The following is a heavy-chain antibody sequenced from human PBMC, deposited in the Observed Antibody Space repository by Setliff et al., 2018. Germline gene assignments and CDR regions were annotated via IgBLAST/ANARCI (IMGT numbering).Heavy chain of an antibody. V-gene: IGHV4-30-4*01. D-gene: IGHD2-2*01. CDR1: GASVTSFDYY. Sequence: SETLSLTCNVSGASVTSFDYYWSWIRQPPGKGLEYIGHISHGVSTSYSPSLKSRLSISADTSKNQFSLKLTSVTAADTAVCFCARTQCTTTSCFYFHYWGQGTVVTVSS. CDR2: ISHGVST. J-gene: IGHJ4*02. CDR3: ARTQCTTTSCFYFHY.